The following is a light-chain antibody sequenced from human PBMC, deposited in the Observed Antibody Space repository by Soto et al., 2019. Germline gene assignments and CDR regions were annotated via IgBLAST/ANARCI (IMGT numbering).Light chain of an antibody. J-gene: IGKJ5*01. CDR2: DAS. V-gene: IGKV3-11*01. CDR3: HQRSNWPPIT. CDR1: PSVSSY. Sequence: EIVLTQSPATLSLSPGERATLSCRASPSVSSYLAWYQQKPGQAPRLLIYDASNRATGIPARFSGSGSGTAFTLTISRLEPEDFAVYYCHQRSNWPPITFGQGTRLEIK.